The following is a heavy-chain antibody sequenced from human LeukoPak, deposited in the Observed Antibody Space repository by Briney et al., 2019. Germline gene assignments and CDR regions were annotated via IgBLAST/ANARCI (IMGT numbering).Heavy chain of an antibody. Sequence: GASVKVSCKASGYTFTSYDINWVRQATGQGLEWMGWMNPNSGNTGYAQKFQGRVTITRNTSISTAYMELSGLRSEDTVVYYCAKDFRLGVVDDAFDIWGQGTMVTVSS. CDR1: GYTFTSYD. V-gene: IGHV1-8*03. D-gene: IGHD3-16*01. J-gene: IGHJ3*02. CDR3: AKDFRLGVVDDAFDI. CDR2: MNPNSGNT.